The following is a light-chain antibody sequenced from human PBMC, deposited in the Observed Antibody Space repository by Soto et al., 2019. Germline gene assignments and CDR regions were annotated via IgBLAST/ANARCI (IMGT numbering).Light chain of an antibody. J-gene: IGLJ1*01. V-gene: IGLV2-14*01. Sequence: QSALAQPASVSGSPGQSITISCTGTSSDIGGYNYVSWYQQHPGKAPKLLIYEVRHRPSGISNRFSASKSGNTASLTISGLQAEDEADYNCISYSTSSTLYVFGPGTKVTVL. CDR2: EVR. CDR3: ISYSTSSTLYV. CDR1: SSDIGGYNY.